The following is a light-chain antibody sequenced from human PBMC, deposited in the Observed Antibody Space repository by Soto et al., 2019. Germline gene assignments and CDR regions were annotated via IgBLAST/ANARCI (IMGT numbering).Light chain of an antibody. Sequence: QSVLTQPPSVSAAPGRKVTISCSGSNSNIGKNYVSWYQQFPGTAPKLLIYENDKRPSGIPDRFSGSKSGTSATLGITGLQTGDEAHYYCGTWDTSLSAVVFGGGTQLTVL. CDR3: GTWDTSLSAVV. V-gene: IGLV1-51*02. CDR1: NSNIGKNY. J-gene: IGLJ2*01. CDR2: END.